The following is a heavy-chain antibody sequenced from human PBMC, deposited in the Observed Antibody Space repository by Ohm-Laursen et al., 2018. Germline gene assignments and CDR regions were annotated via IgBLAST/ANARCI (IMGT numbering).Heavy chain of an antibody. CDR3: ARDRYNWNYYSFDP. V-gene: IGHV4-59*12. CDR1: GGSISNYY. D-gene: IGHD1-7*01. J-gene: IGHJ5*02. CDR2: IYYSGST. Sequence: TLSLTCTVSGGSISNYYWSWVRQPPGKGLEWIGYIYYSGSTNYNPSLKSRVTISLDTSKDQFSLKLSSVTAADTAVYYCARDRYNWNYYSFDPWGQGTLVTVSS.